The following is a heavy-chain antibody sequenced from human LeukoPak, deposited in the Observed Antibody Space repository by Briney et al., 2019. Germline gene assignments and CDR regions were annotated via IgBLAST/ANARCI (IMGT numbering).Heavy chain of an antibody. CDR3: ARDPTKWLQLRYYFDY. V-gene: IGHV3-7*01. Sequence: GGSLRLSCAASGFTFSSYWMSWVRQAPGKGLEWVATIRQDGSQKYYVDSVKGRFTISRDNAKNSLYLQMNSLRAEDTAVYYCARDPTKWLQLRYYFDYWGQGTLVTVSS. J-gene: IGHJ4*02. D-gene: IGHD5-24*01. CDR2: IRQDGSQK. CDR1: GFTFSSYW.